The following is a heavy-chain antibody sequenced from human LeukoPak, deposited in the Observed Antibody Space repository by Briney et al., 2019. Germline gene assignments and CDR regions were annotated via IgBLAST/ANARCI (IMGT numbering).Heavy chain of an antibody. J-gene: IGHJ6*02. CDR2: INPSGGST. CDR3: ARDRRRSGIAAAGTFYYYGMDV. V-gene: IGHV1-46*01. D-gene: IGHD6-13*01. CDR1: GYTFTSYY. Sequence: ASVKVSCKASGYTFTSYYMHWVRQAPGQGLEWMGIINPSGGSTSYAQKFQGRVTMTRDTSTSTVYMELSSLRSEDTAVYYCARDRRRSGIAAAGTFYYYGMDVWGQGTTVTVSS.